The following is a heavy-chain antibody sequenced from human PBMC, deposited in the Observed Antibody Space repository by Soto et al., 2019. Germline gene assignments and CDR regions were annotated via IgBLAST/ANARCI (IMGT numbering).Heavy chain of an antibody. V-gene: IGHV3-23*01. CDR2: ISGSGGST. D-gene: IGHD3-10*01. CDR1: GFTFSSYA. Sequence: GGSLRLSCAASGFTFSSYAMSWVRQAPGKGLEWVSAISGSGGSTSYADSVKGRFTISRDNSKNTPYLQMNSLRAEDTAVYYCAKAAEEGMAPIFSYFDYWGQGTLVTVSS. CDR3: AKAAEEGMAPIFSYFDY. J-gene: IGHJ4*02.